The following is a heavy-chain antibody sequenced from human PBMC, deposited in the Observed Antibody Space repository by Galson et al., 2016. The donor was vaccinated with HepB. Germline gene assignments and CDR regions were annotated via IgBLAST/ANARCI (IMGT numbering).Heavy chain of an antibody. D-gene: IGHD2/OR15-2a*01. CDR1: GFTFSQRG. CDR2: DSMDGRRK. V-gene: IGHV3-30*18. J-gene: IGHJ4*02. Sequence: SLRLSCAASGFTFSQRGMHWVRQAPGKGLEWVAADSMDGRRKFYADSVKGRFTISRDNSNNMLFLQMSSRRVDDTAVYYCAKRHEYCPPVGCSVDSWGQGTLVSVSS. CDR3: AKRHEYCPPVGCSVDS.